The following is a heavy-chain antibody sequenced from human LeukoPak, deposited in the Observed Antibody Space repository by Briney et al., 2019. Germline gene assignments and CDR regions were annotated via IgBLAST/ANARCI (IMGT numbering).Heavy chain of an antibody. Sequence: SETLSLTCTVSAGSISSSYYWGWIRQPPGKGLEWIGSIYYSGSTYYNPSLKSRVTISVDMSKNQFSLRLSSVTAPAPAVYYCARHRAYSSSSPFDYWGQGTLVTVSS. J-gene: IGHJ4*02. CDR2: IYYSGST. V-gene: IGHV4-39*01. D-gene: IGHD6-6*01. CDR3: ARHRAYSSSSPFDY. CDR1: AGSISSSYY.